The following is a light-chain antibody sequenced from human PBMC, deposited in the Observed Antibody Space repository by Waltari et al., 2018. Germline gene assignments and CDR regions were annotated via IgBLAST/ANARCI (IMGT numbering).Light chain of an antibody. J-gene: IGLJ3*02. CDR1: QSNVGDNR. V-gene: IGLV1-44*01. CDR2: RND. Sequence: QSVLTQPTSASGTPGQRVTISCHGSQSNVGDNRVNWYHQVPGTAPKLLIYRNDQRPSGVPDRFTASKSGTSASLAISGLQSEDEGDYYCATWDDSPTGRWVFGGGTRVTVL. CDR3: ATWDDSPTGRWV.